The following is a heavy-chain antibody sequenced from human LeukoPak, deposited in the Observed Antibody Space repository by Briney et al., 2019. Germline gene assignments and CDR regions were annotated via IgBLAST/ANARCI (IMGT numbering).Heavy chain of an antibody. J-gene: IGHJ4*02. CDR2: FDPEDGET. CDR3: AKGGARGAPRCFDY. Sequence: ASVKVSCKVSGYTLTELSMHWVRQAPGKGLEWVGGFDPEDGETIYAQKFQGRVTMTEDTSTDTAYMELSSLRSEDTAVYYCAKGGARGAPRCFDYWGQGTLVTVSS. D-gene: IGHD3-10*01. V-gene: IGHV1-24*01. CDR1: GYTLTELS.